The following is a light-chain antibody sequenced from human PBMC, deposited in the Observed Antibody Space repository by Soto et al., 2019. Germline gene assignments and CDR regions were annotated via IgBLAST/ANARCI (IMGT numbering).Light chain of an antibody. Sequence: IQMTQSPSSVSASVGDRVTLTCLASQDINSWLAWYKQKPGLAPKLLIYKASSLQGGVPSRFRGSRSGTDFTLTISSLQPKDFETYFCQQGKSFPLTFGGGTKVDIK. CDR1: QDINSW. J-gene: IGKJ4*01. V-gene: IGKV1-12*01. CDR2: KAS. CDR3: QQGKSFPLT.